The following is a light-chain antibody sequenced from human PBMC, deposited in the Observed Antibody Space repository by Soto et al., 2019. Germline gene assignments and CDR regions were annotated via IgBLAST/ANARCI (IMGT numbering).Light chain of an antibody. Sequence: QSALTQPASVSGSPGQSITISCPGGSRDIGGNHYVSWYHQHPGKAPNLMIYEVSNRTSGVYNRVSGSKSGNTAALTISGLPADDEADYECISYTRHRALYAFGSGTTLTVL. CDR2: EVS. CDR3: ISYTRHRALYA. V-gene: IGLV2-14*01. CDR1: SRDIGGNHY. J-gene: IGLJ1*01.